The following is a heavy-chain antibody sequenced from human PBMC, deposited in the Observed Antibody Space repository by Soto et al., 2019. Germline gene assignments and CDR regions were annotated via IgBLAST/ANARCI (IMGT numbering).Heavy chain of an antibody. CDR3: ARGRSPHLDY. Sequence: PGGSLRLSCAASGFTFRSYSMKWVRQAPGKGLEWVSSISSSSSYIYYADSVKGRFTISRDNAKNSLYLQMNSLSAEHTAVYYCARGRSPHLDYWGQGTLVTVSS. V-gene: IGHV3-21*01. J-gene: IGHJ4*02. CDR2: ISSSSSYI. D-gene: IGHD6-13*01. CDR1: GFTFRSYS.